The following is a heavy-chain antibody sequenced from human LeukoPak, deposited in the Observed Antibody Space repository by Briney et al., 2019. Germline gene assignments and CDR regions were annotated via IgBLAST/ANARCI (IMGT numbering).Heavy chain of an antibody. D-gene: IGHD4-17*01. CDR3: ARHQGGMTTVTVVDY. Sequence: SETLSLTCTVSGYSISSGYDWGWMRQAPGKGLEWLASISQSGDTYNNPSLKSRVSLSVDTSKNQLSLKLTSVTAADTAVYYCARHQGGMTTVTVVDYWGQGTLVTVSS. CDR1: GYSISSGYD. V-gene: IGHV4-38-2*02. CDR2: ISQSGDT. J-gene: IGHJ4*02.